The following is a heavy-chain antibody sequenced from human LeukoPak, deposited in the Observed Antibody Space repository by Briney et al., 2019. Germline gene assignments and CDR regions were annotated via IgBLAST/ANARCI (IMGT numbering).Heavy chain of an antibody. CDR1: GYRFTNYW. CDR3: ARQSRDGSKTRGYYFDY. Sequence: GESLKIPCKASGYRFTNYWLGWVRQMPGKGLESMGIIYPADSDTTYSPSFQGQVTISADKSISTVYLQWSSLKASATAMYYCARQSRDGSKTRGYYFDYWGQGTLVTVSS. CDR2: IYPADSDT. V-gene: IGHV5-51*01. J-gene: IGHJ4*02. D-gene: IGHD3-10*01.